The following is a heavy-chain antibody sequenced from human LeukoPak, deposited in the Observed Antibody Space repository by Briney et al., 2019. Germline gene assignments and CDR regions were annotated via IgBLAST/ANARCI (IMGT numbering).Heavy chain of an antibody. D-gene: IGHD3-22*01. Sequence: GGSLRLSCAASGFTFSSYAMSWVRHAPGKGLEWVSFISGSGGSTYYADSVKGRFTISRDNSKNTLYLQMNSLRAEDTAAYYCAKLGGYYDSSGYSPFGYWGQGTLVTVSS. CDR3: AKLGGYYDSSGYSPFGY. J-gene: IGHJ4*02. CDR2: ISGSGGST. V-gene: IGHV3-23*01. CDR1: GFTFSSYA.